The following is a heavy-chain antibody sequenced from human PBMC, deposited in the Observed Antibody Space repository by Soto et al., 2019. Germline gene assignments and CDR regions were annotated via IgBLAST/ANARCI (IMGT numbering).Heavy chain of an antibody. CDR3: ARDRGYDAHDYYYNAMDV. D-gene: IGHD2-15*01. V-gene: IGHV3-33*01. CDR1: GFTFTNHA. J-gene: IGHJ6*02. Sequence: GGSLRLSCAASGFTFTNHAMHWVRQAPGKGLEWVAAIWYDGTIKYYADSVKGRPTISRDNSKNTLYLQMNSLRAEDTAVYYCARDRGYDAHDYYYNAMDVWGQGTMVTVSS. CDR2: IWYDGTIK.